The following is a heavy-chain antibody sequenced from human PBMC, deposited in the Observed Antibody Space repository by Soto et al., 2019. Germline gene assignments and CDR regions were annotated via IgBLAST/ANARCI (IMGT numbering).Heavy chain of an antibody. Sequence: GASVKVSCKASGYTFTSYYMHWVRQAPGQGLEWMGIINPSGGSTSYAQKFQGRVTMTRDTSTSTVYMELSSLRSEDTAVYYCARGLVIVVVVAEAWFDPWGQGTLVTVSS. J-gene: IGHJ5*02. CDR2: INPSGGST. CDR1: GYTFTSYY. CDR3: ARGLVIVVVVAEAWFDP. V-gene: IGHV1-46*01. D-gene: IGHD2-15*01.